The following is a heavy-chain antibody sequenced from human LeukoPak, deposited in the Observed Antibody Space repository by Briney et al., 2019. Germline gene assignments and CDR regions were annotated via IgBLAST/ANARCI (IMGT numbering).Heavy chain of an antibody. Sequence: SETLSLTCAVYGGSFSGYYWSWIRQPPGKGLEWIGEINHSGSTNYNPSLKSRVTISVDTSKNQFSLKLSSVTAADTAVYYCARVGGTYAFDIWSQGTMVTVSS. J-gene: IGHJ3*02. CDR2: INHSGST. V-gene: IGHV4-34*01. CDR3: ARVGGTYAFDI. D-gene: IGHD2-15*01. CDR1: GGSFSGYY.